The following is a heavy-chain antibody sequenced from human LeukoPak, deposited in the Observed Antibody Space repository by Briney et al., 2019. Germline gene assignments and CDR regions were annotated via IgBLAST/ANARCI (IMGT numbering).Heavy chain of an antibody. CDR2: IHTSGST. J-gene: IGHJ3*02. V-gene: IGHV4-4*07. CDR3: ARVWELSDAFDI. D-gene: IGHD1-26*01. Sequence: SETLSLTCTVSGGSISSYYWSWIRQPAGKGLEWIGRIHTSGSTPYNPSPKSRVTISVDTSKNQFSLKLSSVTAAGAAVYYCARVWELSDAFDIWGEGTMVTVSS. CDR1: GGSISSYY.